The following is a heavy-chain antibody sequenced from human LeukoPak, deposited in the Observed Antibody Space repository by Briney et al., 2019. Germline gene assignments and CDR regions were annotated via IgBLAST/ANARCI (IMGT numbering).Heavy chain of an antibody. CDR3: ARGGPYCGGDCYSD. CDR2: IYYSGST. V-gene: IGHV4-59*01. D-gene: IGHD2-21*02. Sequence: SETLSLTCTVSGGSLSSYYWSWIRQPPGKGLEWIGYIYYSGSTNYNPSLKRRVTISVDTSKNQFSLKLSSVTAADTAVYYCARGGPYCGGDCYSDWGQGTLVTVSS. J-gene: IGHJ4*02. CDR1: GGSLSSYY.